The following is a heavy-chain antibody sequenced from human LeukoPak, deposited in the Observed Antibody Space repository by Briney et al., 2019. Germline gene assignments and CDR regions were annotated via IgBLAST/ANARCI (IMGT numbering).Heavy chain of an antibody. J-gene: IGHJ4*02. Sequence: SVKVSCKASGGTFSSYAISWVRQAPGQGLEWMGGIIPIFGTANYAQKFQGRVTITTDEPTSTAYMELSSLRSEDTAVYYCARGLSYGGTPFDYWGQGTLVTVSS. CDR1: GGTFSSYA. D-gene: IGHD4-23*01. CDR2: IIPIFGTA. CDR3: ARGLSYGGTPFDY. V-gene: IGHV1-69*05.